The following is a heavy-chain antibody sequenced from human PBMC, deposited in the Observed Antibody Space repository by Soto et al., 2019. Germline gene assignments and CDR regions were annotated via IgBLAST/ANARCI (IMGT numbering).Heavy chain of an antibody. CDR2: IYYSGST. V-gene: IGHV4-59*08. Sequence: SETLSLTCTVSGGSISSYYWSWIRQPPGKGLEWIGYIYYSGSTNYNPSLKSRVTISVDTSKNQFSLKLSSVTAADTAVYYCARRSEDYIWGSYHQGYNWFDPWGQGTLVTVSS. CDR1: GGSISSYY. D-gene: IGHD3-16*02. J-gene: IGHJ5*02. CDR3: ARRSEDYIWGSYHQGYNWFDP.